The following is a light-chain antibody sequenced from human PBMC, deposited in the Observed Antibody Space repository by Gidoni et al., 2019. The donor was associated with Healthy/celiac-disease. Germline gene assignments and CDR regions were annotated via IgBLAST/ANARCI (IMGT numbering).Light chain of an antibody. V-gene: IGKV3-20*01. CDR3: QQYGSSPRT. Sequence: EIVVTQSTGTLSLSPGERATLSCRASQSVSSSYVAWYQQKPGQAPRLLLYGASSRATGIPDRFSGSGSGTDFTLTISRLAPEYFAVYYCQQYGSSPRTFGQGTKVEIK. CDR2: GAS. CDR1: QSVSSSY. J-gene: IGKJ1*01.